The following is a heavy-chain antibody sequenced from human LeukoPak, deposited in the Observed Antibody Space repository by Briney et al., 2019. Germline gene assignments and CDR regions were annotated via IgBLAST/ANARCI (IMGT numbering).Heavy chain of an antibody. CDR1: GFTFSSYS. CDR3: ARGNTDDIVVVVAAITYFDY. J-gene: IGHJ4*02. Sequence: TGGSLRLSCAASGFTFSSYSMNWVRQAPGKGLEWVSSISSSSSYIYYADSVKGRFTISRDNAKNSLYLQMNSLRAEDTAVYYCARGNTDDIVVVVAAITYFDYWGQGTLVTVSS. V-gene: IGHV3-21*01. D-gene: IGHD2-15*01. CDR2: ISSSSSYI.